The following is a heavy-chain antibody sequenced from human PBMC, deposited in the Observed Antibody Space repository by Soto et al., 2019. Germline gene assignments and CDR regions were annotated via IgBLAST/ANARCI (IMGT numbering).Heavy chain of an antibody. V-gene: IGHV1-18*01. CDR2: ISAYNGNT. D-gene: IGHD1-1*01. CDR1: GYTFTSYG. CDR3: ARPLEELEPNWVRWFDP. Sequence: ASVKVSCKASGYTFTSYGISWVRQAPGQGLEWMGWISAYNGNTNYAQKLQGRVTMTTDTSTSTAFMELRSLRSDDTAVYYCARPLEELEPNWVRWFDPWGKGTLVTVSS. J-gene: IGHJ5*02.